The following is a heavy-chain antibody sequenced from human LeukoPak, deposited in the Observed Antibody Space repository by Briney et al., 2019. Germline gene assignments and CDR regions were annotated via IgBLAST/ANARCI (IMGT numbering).Heavy chain of an antibody. V-gene: IGHV1-18*01. D-gene: IGHD3-10*01. CDR1: GYTFTSYG. CDR3: ARDLHRVVVRGVPHYYNYMDA. CDR2: ISTYNGNT. Sequence: ASVTVSCKASGYTFTSYGISWVRQAPGQGLEWMGWISTYNGNTNYAQKLQGRVTMTTDTSTSTAYMELRSLRSDDTAVYYCARDLHRVVVRGVPHYYNYMDAWGKGTTVTISS. J-gene: IGHJ6*03.